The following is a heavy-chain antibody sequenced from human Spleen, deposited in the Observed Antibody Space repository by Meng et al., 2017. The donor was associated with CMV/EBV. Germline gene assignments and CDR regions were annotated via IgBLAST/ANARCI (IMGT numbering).Heavy chain of an antibody. CDR2: INPNSGDT. J-gene: IGHJ4*02. CDR3: ARDRRLSSGYFYYFEY. D-gene: IGHD6-19*01. Sequence: ASVKVSCKASGYTFTGQYIHWVRQPPGQGLEWMGWINPNSGDTDYAQKFRGRVTMTRDASITTAFMELSGLKSDDTAVYYCARDRRLSSGYFYYFEYWGQGTPVTVSS. V-gene: IGHV1-2*02. CDR1: GYTFTGQY.